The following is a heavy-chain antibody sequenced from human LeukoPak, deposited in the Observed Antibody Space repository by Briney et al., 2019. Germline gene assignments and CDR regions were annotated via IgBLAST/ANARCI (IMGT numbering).Heavy chain of an antibody. CDR1: GFTFSSYW. CDR2: INSDGSST. CDR3: AAFGIGGSSSWYNYYYYMDV. J-gene: IGHJ6*03. D-gene: IGHD6-13*01. V-gene: IGHV3-74*01. Sequence: PGGSLRLSCAASGFTFSSYWMHWVRQAPGKGLVWVSRINSDGSSTGYADSVKGRFTISRDNAKNTLYLQMNSLRAEDTAVYYCAAFGIGGSSSWYNYYYYMDVWGKGTTVTISS.